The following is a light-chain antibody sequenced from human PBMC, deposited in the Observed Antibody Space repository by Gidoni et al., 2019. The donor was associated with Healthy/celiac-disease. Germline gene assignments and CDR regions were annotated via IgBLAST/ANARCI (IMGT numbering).Light chain of an antibody. Sequence: IVLTQSPATLYLSPGERATLSCRASQSVSSYLAWYQQKPGQAPRLLIYDASNRATGIPARFSGSGSGTDFTLTISSLEPEDFAVYYCQQRSNWLGTFGPXTKVDIK. J-gene: IGKJ3*01. CDR3: QQRSNWLGT. CDR2: DAS. V-gene: IGKV3-11*01. CDR1: QSVSSY.